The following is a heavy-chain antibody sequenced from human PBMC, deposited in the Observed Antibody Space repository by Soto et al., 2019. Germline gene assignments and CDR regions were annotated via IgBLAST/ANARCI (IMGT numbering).Heavy chain of an antibody. J-gene: IGHJ4*02. CDR3: ARQGEYCSTTSCYGNDY. CDR2: IHSSGNT. V-gene: IGHV4-59*08. Sequence: QVQLQESGPGLVKPSETLSLTCSVSGASISSYSWSWIRQPPGKGLEWIGYIHSSGNTNYSPSLNSRVSVSVDTSKTHLSLKLSSVTAADTAVYYCARQGEYCSTTSCYGNDYWGQGTLVIVSS. D-gene: IGHD2-2*01. CDR1: GASISSYS.